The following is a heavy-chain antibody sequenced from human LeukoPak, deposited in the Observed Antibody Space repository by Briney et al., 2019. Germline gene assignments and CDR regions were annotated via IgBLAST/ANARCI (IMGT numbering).Heavy chain of an antibody. V-gene: IGHV3-7*01. J-gene: IGHJ6*02. Sequence: GRSLRLSCAASGFTFSSYAMHWVRQAPGKGLEWVANIKQDGSEKYYVDSVKGRFTISRDNAKNSLYLQMNSLRAEDTAVYYCARDVNVVVVPAVSYYYYGMDVWGQGTTVTVSS. CDR2: IKQDGSEK. CDR1: GFTFSSYA. CDR3: ARDVNVVVVPAVSYYYYGMDV. D-gene: IGHD2-2*01.